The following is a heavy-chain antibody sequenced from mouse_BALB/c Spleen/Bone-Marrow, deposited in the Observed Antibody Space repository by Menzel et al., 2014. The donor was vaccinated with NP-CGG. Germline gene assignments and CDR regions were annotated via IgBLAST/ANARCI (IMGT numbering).Heavy chain of an antibody. Sequence: EVQLQQSGAELVKPGASVKLSCTASGFNIKDTYMHWVKQRPEQGLEWIGRIDPANGDTKYDPKFQGKATITADTSSNAAYLQLSSLTSEDTAVEYCARYLIFYDYDEAMDYWGQGASVTVSS. CDR2: IDPANGDT. V-gene: IGHV14-3*02. CDR3: ARYLIFYDYDEAMDY. J-gene: IGHJ4*01. D-gene: IGHD2-4*01. CDR1: GFNIKDTY.